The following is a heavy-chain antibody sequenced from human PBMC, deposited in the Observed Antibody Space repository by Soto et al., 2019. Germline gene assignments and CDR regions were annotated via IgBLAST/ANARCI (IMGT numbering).Heavy chain of an antibody. CDR3: ARRRYWGTDCYKKFYYGIHV. Sequence: QVQLVQSGAEVRKPGSSVKVSCMASGSTFSSYTVNGVRQAPGKGLEWIGRIIPVLTVTDYARRFQGRVTITAASSANAAYMELASLTAEDTAVYYFARRRYWGTDCYKKFYYGIHVWGQGNTVTGSS. CDR1: GSTFSSYT. CDR2: IIPVLTVT. V-gene: IGHV1-69*02. J-gene: IGHJ6*02. D-gene: IGHD2-21*01.